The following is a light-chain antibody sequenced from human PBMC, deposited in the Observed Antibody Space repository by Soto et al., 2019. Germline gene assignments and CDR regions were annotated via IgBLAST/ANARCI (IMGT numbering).Light chain of an antibody. V-gene: IGKV1-6*01. CDR3: LQGYNYPRT. Sequence: AIQMTQSPSSLSASVGGRVTITCRASQGIRNNLGWYQQKPGKAPKLLIYAASSLQSGVPSRFSGSGSGTAFTLTISSLQPEDFATYYCLQGYNYPRTFGQGTKVDIK. CDR2: AAS. J-gene: IGKJ1*01. CDR1: QGIRNN.